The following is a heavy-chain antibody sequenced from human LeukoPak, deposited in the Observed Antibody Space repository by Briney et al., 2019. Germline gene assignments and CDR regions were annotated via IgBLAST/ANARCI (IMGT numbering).Heavy chain of an antibody. J-gene: IGHJ5*02. CDR3: VRGGLTMVRGVIIDNWFDP. Sequence: SETLSLTWSVSGISIRSHYWRWIRQPPGKGLEWIGYIYHSGSTSYNPSLESRVTISVDMSKHYFSLKLNSVTAADTAVYYCVRGGLTMVRGVIIDNWFDPWGQGTLVTVSS. D-gene: IGHD3-10*01. V-gene: IGHV4-59*11. CDR1: GISIRSHY. CDR2: IYHSGST.